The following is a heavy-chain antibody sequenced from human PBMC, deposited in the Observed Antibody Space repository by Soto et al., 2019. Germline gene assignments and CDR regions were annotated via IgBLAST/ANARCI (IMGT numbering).Heavy chain of an antibody. CDR1: GFTFSSYS. D-gene: IGHD2-8*01. CDR2: ISSSSSYI. CDR3: ARDYLPYCTNGVCSADTNWFDP. Sequence: LRLSCAASGFTFSSYSMNWVRQAPGKGLEWVSSISSSSSYIYYADSVKGRFTISRDNAKNSLYLQMNSLRAEDTAVYYCARDYLPYCTNGVCSADTNWFDPWGQGTLVTVSS. V-gene: IGHV3-21*01. J-gene: IGHJ5*02.